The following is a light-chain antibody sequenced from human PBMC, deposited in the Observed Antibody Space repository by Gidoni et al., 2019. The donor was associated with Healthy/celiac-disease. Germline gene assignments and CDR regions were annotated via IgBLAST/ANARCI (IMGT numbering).Light chain of an antibody. CDR2: GNS. Sequence: QSVLTQPPSVSGAPRQRVPISCTGSSPNIGAGYDVHWYQQLPGTAPKLLIYGNSNRPSGVPDRFSGSKSGTSASLAITGLQAEDEADYYCQSYDSSLSVFGGGTKLTVL. CDR3: QSYDSSLSV. CDR1: SPNIGAGYD. J-gene: IGLJ2*01. V-gene: IGLV1-40*01.